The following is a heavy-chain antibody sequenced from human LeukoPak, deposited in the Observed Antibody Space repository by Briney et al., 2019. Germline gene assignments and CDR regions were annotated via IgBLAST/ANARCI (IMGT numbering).Heavy chain of an antibody. CDR1: GGSISSYY. D-gene: IGHD5-18*01. J-gene: IGHJ4*02. V-gene: IGHV4-59*12. CDR2: IYHSGTTYSGST. CDR3: ARAGGYGLIDY. Sequence: SETLSLTCTVSGGSISSYYWSWIRQPPGKGLEWIGGIYHSGTTYSGSTYYNPSLKSRVTISLDTSKNQFSLKVGSMTAADTAVYYCARAGGYGLIDYWGQGTMVTVSS.